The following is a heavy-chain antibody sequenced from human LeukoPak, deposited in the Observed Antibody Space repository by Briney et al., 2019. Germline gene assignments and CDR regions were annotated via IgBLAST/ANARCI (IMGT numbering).Heavy chain of an antibody. D-gene: IGHD3-16*01. Sequence: GGSLRLSCAASGFALSSHGMHWVRQAPGKGLEWVAVTGNTGLAKYFAEFAKGRFTISRDSSKNTLYLETNSLRHEDTAVYYCAREATWGNWYFDLWGRGTLVTVSS. CDR3: AREATWGNWYFDL. CDR1: GFALSSHG. J-gene: IGHJ2*01. CDR2: TGNTGLAK. V-gene: IGHV3-30*03.